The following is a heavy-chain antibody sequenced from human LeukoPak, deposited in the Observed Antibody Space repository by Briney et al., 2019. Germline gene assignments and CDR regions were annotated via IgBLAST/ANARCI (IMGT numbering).Heavy chain of an antibody. CDR3: AKAGGYYPDYFDY. CDR2: IRYDGSNK. Sequence: GGSLRLSCAASGFTFSSYGMHWVRQAPGKGLEWVAFIRYDGSNKYYADSVKGRFTISRDNSKNTLYLQMNSLRAEDAAVYYCAKAGGYYPDYFDYWGQGTLVTVSS. J-gene: IGHJ4*02. D-gene: IGHD3-22*01. CDR1: GFTFSSYG. V-gene: IGHV3-30*02.